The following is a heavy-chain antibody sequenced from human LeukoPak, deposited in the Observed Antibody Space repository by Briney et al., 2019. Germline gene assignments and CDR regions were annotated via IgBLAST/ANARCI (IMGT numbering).Heavy chain of an antibody. Sequence: GGSLRLSCAASGFTFSNYEMNWVRQAPGKGLEGVSYISRSGSTIYYADSVKGRFTISRDNAKTSIYLQMNSLRAEDTAVYYCARETSRWYSSSSEFDYWGQGTLVTVSS. V-gene: IGHV3-48*03. CDR1: GFTFSNYE. J-gene: IGHJ4*02. CDR3: ARETSRWYSSSSEFDY. CDR2: ISRSGSTI. D-gene: IGHD6-6*01.